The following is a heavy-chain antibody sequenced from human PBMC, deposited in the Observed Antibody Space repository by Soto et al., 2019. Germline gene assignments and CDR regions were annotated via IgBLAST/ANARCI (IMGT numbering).Heavy chain of an antibody. J-gene: IGHJ4*02. V-gene: IGHV3-30-3*01. D-gene: IGHD3-10*01. CDR1: GFTFSSYA. CDR3: AGLLLWFGELSAEDY. CDR2: ISYDGSNK. Sequence: VGSLRLSCAASGFTFSSYAMHWVRQAPGKGLEWVAVISYDGSNKYYADSVKGRFTISRDNSKNTLYLQMNSLRAEDTAVYYCAGLLLWFGELSAEDYWGQGTLVTVSS.